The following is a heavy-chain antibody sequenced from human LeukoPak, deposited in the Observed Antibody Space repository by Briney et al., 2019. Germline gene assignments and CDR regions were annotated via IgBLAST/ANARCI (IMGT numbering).Heavy chain of an antibody. J-gene: IGHJ6*04. D-gene: IGHD3-3*01. V-gene: IGHV1-69*13. Sequence: ASVKVSRKASGGTFSSYAISWVRQAPGQGLEWMGGIIPIFGTANYAQKFQGRVTITADESTSTAYMELSSLRSEDTAVYYCARAPRPSEKVHYYGMGVWGKGTTVTVSS. CDR3: ARAPRPSEKVHYYGMGV. CDR2: IIPIFGTA. CDR1: GGTFSSYA.